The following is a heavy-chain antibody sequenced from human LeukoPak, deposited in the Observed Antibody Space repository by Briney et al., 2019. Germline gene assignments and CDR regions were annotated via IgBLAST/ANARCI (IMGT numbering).Heavy chain of an antibody. J-gene: IGHJ4*02. D-gene: IGHD6-25*01. CDR3: AGGWYGREFDY. Sequence: WETLSLTCAVYGGSFSGYYWSWIRQPPGKGLEWIGEINHSGSTNYNPSLKSRVTISVDTSKNQFSLKLSSVTAADTAVYYCAGGWYGREFDYWGQGTLVTVSS. V-gene: IGHV4-34*01. CDR2: INHSGST. CDR1: GGSFSGYY.